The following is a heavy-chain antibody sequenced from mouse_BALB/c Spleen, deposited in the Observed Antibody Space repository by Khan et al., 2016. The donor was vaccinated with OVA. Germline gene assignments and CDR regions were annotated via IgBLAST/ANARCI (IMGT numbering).Heavy chain of an antibody. J-gene: IGHJ2*01. D-gene: IGHD2-13*01. Sequence: EVQLQESGPGLVKPSQSLSLICTVTDYSITGDYAWNWIRKFPGNKQEWMGFISYSGNTKYNPSLNSRISITRDTSKNQFFLQLNSVTTDDTATYYCARVYGEDFDYWGQGTTLTVSS. CDR1: DYSITGDYA. CDR2: ISYSGNT. V-gene: IGHV3-2*02. CDR3: ARVYGEDFDY.